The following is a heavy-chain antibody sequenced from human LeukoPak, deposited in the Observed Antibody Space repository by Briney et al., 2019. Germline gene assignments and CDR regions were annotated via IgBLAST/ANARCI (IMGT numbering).Heavy chain of an antibody. Sequence: GGSLRLSCAASGFTFSSYAMSWVRQAPGKGLEWVSAISGSGGSTYYTDSVKGRFTISRDYSKNTLFLEMNSLRVEDTAVYYCAWYYYDSSGYTLFDYWGQGTLVTVSS. CDR2: ISGSGGST. CDR1: GFTFSSYA. V-gene: IGHV3-23*01. CDR3: AWYYYDSSGYTLFDY. D-gene: IGHD3-22*01. J-gene: IGHJ4*02.